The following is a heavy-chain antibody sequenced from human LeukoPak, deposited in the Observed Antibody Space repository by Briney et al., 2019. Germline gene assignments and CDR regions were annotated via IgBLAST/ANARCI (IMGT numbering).Heavy chain of an antibody. CDR1: GFTFSSYA. V-gene: IGHV3-21*04. CDR2: ISANSGSS. Sequence: GGSLRLSCTASGFTFSSYAMTWVRQAPGKGLQWVSSISANSGSSYDADSVKGRFTISRDNAKNSLYLQMNSLRAEDTAVYYCARKLLNHDAFDIWGQGTMVTVSS. J-gene: IGHJ3*02. CDR3: ARKLLNHDAFDI. D-gene: IGHD1-26*01.